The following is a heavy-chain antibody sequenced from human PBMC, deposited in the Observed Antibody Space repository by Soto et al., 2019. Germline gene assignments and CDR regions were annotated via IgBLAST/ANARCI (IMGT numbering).Heavy chain of an antibody. Sequence: SETLSLTCAVSGGSISSSNWWSWVRQPPGKGLEWIGEIYHSGSTNYNPSLKSRVTISVDKSKNQFSLKLSSVTAADTAVYYCARDNYSIAAAGIYSNYYYGMDVWGQGTTVTVS. CDR3: ARDNYSIAAAGIYSNYYYGMDV. V-gene: IGHV4-4*02. CDR2: IYHSGST. J-gene: IGHJ6*02. CDR1: GGSISSSNW. D-gene: IGHD6-13*01.